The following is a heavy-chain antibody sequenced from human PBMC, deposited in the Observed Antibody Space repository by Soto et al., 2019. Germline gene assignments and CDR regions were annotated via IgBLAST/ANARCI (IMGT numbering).Heavy chain of an antibody. CDR3: AREVEYSSSPAFDI. V-gene: IGHV4-31*03. CDR2: IYYSGST. J-gene: IGHJ3*02. Sequence: SETLSLTSTVSGGYIRSGGYYWSWIRQHPGKGLEWIGYIYYSGSTYYNPSLKSRVTISVDTSKNQFSLKLSSVTAADTAVYYCAREVEYSSSPAFDIWGQGTMVTVS. CDR1: GGYIRSGGYY. D-gene: IGHD6-6*01.